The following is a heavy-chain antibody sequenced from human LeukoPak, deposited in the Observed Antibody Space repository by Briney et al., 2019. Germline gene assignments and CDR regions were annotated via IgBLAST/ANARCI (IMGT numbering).Heavy chain of an antibody. CDR2: INTIGNKI. V-gene: IGHV3-23*05. CDR1: EFGVSTYG. D-gene: IGHD4-11*01. CDR3: AKGRYSSSWAPFDP. J-gene: IGHJ5*02. Sequence: GGSLRLSCSASEFGVSTYGMNWVRQAPGRGLEWVSSINTIGNKIYYGDSVKGRFTISRDNSKNTLSLQMNNLRAEDTAIYYCAKGRYSSSWAPFDPWGQGTLVTVSS.